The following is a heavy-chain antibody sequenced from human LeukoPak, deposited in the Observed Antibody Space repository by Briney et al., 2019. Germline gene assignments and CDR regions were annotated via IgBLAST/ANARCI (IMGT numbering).Heavy chain of an antibody. CDR3: ARGSGSYSFNLLGFDP. V-gene: IGHV3-48*01. CDR1: GFTFSSNS. CDR2: ISSSSSTI. Sequence: GSLRLSCAASGFTFSSNSMNWVRQAPGKGLEWVSYISSSSSTIYYADSVKGRFTISRDNAKNSLYLQMNSLRAEDTAVYYCARGSGSYSFNLLGFDPWGQGTLVTVSS. D-gene: IGHD1-26*01. J-gene: IGHJ5*02.